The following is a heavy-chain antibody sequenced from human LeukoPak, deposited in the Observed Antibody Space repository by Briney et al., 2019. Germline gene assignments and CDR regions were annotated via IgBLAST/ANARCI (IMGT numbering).Heavy chain of an antibody. V-gene: IGHV4-39*01. Sequence: PSETLSLTCTVSGGSISSSSYYWAWIRQPPGKGLEWIGSIYHSGTTHYNPSLEGRVTLSVDTSKNQFSLRLSSVTAADTAVYYCARRPFPLNYYGMDVWGQGTTVTVSS. D-gene: IGHD2-8*01. J-gene: IGHJ6*02. CDR1: GGSISSSSYY. CDR3: ARRPFPLNYYGMDV. CDR2: IYHSGTT.